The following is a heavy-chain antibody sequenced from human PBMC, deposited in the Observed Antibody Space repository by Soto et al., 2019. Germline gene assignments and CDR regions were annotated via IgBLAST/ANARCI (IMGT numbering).Heavy chain of an antibody. V-gene: IGHV3-23*01. J-gene: IGHJ4*02. D-gene: IGHD3-16*02. Sequence: GGSLRLSCAASGFTFSSYAMSWVRQAPGKGLEWVSAISGSGGSTYYADSVKGRFTISRDNSKNTLYLQMNSLRAEDTAVYYYAKRLGIMITFGGVIAPDDYWGQGTLVTVSS. CDR2: ISGSGGST. CDR1: GFTFSSYA. CDR3: AKRLGIMITFGGVIAPDDY.